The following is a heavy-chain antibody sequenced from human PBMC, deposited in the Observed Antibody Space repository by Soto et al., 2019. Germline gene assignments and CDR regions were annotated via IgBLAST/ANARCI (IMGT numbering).Heavy chain of an antibody. CDR2: INSDGSDT. CDR1: GFIFSDHW. D-gene: IGHD6-19*01. V-gene: IGHV3-74*01. CDR3: TRGYSSGPDY. J-gene: IGHJ4*02. Sequence: EVQLVESGGGLVQPGGSLRLSCAASGFIFSDHWMHWVRQVPGKGLVWVARINSDGSDTSYADSVKGRFTISRANARNTLFLQMDSLRAEDTALYSCTRGYSSGPDYWGQGTLVTVSS.